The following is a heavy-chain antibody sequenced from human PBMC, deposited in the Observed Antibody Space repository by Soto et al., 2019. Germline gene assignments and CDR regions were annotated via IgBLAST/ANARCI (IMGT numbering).Heavy chain of an antibody. CDR2: ISLSSTII. Sequence: LRLSCSGAGFTFSDYSMNWVRQAPGKGLDWISYISLSSTIIYYADSVKGRFTISRDNAKNSLYLQMNSLRDEDSAVYFCARGVGTLDYWGQGTLVTVSS. J-gene: IGHJ4*02. CDR1: GFTFSDYS. CDR3: ARGVGTLDY. V-gene: IGHV3-48*02.